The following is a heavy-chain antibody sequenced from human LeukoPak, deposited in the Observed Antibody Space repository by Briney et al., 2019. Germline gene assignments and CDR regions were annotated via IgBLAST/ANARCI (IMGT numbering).Heavy chain of an antibody. CDR3: ARDPGYCSTTSCYKFFDY. D-gene: IGHD2-2*02. CDR2: ISSSGSTI. Sequence: GESLKISCAASGFTFSGYEMNWVRQAPGKGLEWVSYISSSGSTIYYADSVKGRFTVSRDNAKNSLYLQMNSLRAEDTAVYYCARDPGYCSTTSCYKFFDYWGQGTLVTVSS. J-gene: IGHJ4*02. V-gene: IGHV3-48*03. CDR1: GFTFSGYE.